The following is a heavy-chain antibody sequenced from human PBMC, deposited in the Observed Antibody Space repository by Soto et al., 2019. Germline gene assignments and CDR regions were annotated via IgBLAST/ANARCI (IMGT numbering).Heavy chain of an antibody. Sequence: QVQLQESGPGQVRSSETLSLSCSVSGDSISGGDVYWSWIRQSPRKALEWIAHISYGGYTFYNPSLKSRVTMSVDTSRNQVSLKLRSVTAADTAVYYCATVNGSFLSFFDNWGQGTLVTVSS. CDR3: ATVNGSFLSFFDN. D-gene: IGHD2-8*01. V-gene: IGHV4-30-4*08. CDR1: GDSISGGDVY. CDR2: ISYGGYT. J-gene: IGHJ4*02.